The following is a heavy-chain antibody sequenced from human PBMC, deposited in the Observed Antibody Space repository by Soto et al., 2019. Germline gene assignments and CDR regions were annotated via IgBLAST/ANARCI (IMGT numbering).Heavy chain of an antibody. CDR3: ARADYGDDDY. V-gene: IGHV1-18*01. CDR1: GYTFSSYR. CDR2: IHAYNGDT. D-gene: IGHD4-17*01. J-gene: IGHJ4*02. Sequence: QVQLVQSGAEVKKPGASVKVSCKASGYTFSSYRISWVRQAPGQGPEWMGWIHAYNGDTKYAQKFKDRLIMTTDTSTSTSCMELRSLTSDDTAVYYCARADYGDDDYWGQGTLVTVSS.